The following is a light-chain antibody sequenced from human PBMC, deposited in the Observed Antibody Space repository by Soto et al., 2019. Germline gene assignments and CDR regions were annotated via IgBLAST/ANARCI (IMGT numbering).Light chain of an antibody. CDR3: CSYAGSYTFWV. J-gene: IGLJ1*01. CDR2: DVS. V-gene: IGLV2-11*01. Sequence: QSALTQPRSVSGSPGQSVTISCTGTSSDVGGYNYVSWYQQHPGKAPKLMIYDVSKRPSGVPDRFSGSKSGNTASLTISGLQAEDEADYCCCSYAGSYTFWVFGTGTKLTVL. CDR1: SSDVGGYNY.